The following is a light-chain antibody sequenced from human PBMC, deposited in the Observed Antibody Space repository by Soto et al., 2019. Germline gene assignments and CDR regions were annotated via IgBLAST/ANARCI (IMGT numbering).Light chain of an antibody. V-gene: IGLV2-8*01. CDR3: SSYAGSSNA. J-gene: IGLJ1*01. CDR2: EVN. Sequence: QSVLTQPPSASGSPGQSVAISCTGTSSDVGGYNYVSWYQQHPGKAPKLMIYEVNKRPSGVPDRFSGSRSGNTASLTVSGLQAEDEADYYCSSYAGSSNAFGTGTKVTVL. CDR1: SSDVGGYNY.